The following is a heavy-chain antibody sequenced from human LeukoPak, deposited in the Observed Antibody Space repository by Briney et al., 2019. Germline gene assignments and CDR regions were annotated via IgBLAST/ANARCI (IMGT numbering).Heavy chain of an antibody. V-gene: IGHV7-4-1*02. D-gene: IGHD3-9*01. CDR1: GYTFTSYA. J-gene: IGHJ4*02. CDR2: INTNTGNP. CDR3: ARGEEYYDILTGPDNYFDY. Sequence: ASVKVSCKASGYTFTSYAMNWVRQAPGQGLEWMGWINTNTGNPTYAQGFTGRFVFSLDTSVSTAYLQISSLKAEDTAVYYCARGEEYYDILTGPDNYFDYWGQGTLVTVSS.